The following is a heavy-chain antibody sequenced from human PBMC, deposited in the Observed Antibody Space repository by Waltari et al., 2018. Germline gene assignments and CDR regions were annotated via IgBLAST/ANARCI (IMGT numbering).Heavy chain of an antibody. V-gene: IGHV1-69*12. Sequence: QVQLVQSGAEVKKPGSSVKVSCKASGGTFSSYAISGVRQAPGQGLEWMGGIIPIFGTANYAQKFQGRVTITADESTSTAYMELSSLRSEDTAVYYCARAGYYDSSGYLHYFDYWGQGTLVTVSS. D-gene: IGHD3-22*01. CDR2: IIPIFGTA. CDR1: GGTFSSYA. J-gene: IGHJ4*02. CDR3: ARAGYYDSSGYLHYFDY.